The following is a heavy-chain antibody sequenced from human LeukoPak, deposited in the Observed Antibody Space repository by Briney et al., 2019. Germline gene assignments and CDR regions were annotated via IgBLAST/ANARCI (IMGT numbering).Heavy chain of an antibody. D-gene: IGHD3-22*01. CDR2: ISYIGST. Sequence: SETLSLTCTVSGGSFTTHYWSWIRQPPGKGLEWIGYISYIGSTNYNPSLKSRVTISVDTSKSQFSLELSSVTAADTAMYYCARHHDTSGYYYNFDYWGQGTLVTVSS. CDR1: GGSFTTHY. V-gene: IGHV4-59*08. J-gene: IGHJ4*02. CDR3: ARHHDTSGYYYNFDY.